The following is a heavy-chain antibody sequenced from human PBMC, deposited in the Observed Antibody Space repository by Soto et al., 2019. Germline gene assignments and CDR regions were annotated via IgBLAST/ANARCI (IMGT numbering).Heavy chain of an antibody. CDR3: ASRLVTYFDY. V-gene: IGHV4-39*01. Sequence: LSLTCTVSGGSISSSSYYWGWIRQPPGKGLEWIGSIYYSGSTYYNPSLKSRVTISVDTSKNQFSLKLSSVTAADTAVYYCASRLVTYFDYWGQGTLVTVSS. D-gene: IGHD2-21*02. J-gene: IGHJ4*02. CDR2: IYYSGST. CDR1: GGSISSSSYY.